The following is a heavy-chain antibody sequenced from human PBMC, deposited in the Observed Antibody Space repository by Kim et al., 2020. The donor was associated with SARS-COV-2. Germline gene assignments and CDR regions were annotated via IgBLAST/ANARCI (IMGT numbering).Heavy chain of an antibody. CDR2: VYSGGSST. J-gene: IGHJ4*02. Sequence: GGSLRLSCAVSGFTFSSYTMSWVRQASGKGLEWVSVVYSGGSSTYYADSVKGRFTISRDDSKNTLYLQMNSLRVEDTAVYYCAKGSGSYRLYYFEHWGEG. D-gene: IGHD1-26*01. CDR3: AKGSGSYRLYYFEH. CDR1: GFTFSSYT. V-gene: IGHV3-23*03.